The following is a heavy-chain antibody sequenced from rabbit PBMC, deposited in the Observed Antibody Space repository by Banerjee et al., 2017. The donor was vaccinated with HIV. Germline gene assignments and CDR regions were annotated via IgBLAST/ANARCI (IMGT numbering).Heavy chain of an antibody. CDR1: GLDFSSRYW. CDR2: IGAGSSGSP. V-gene: IGHV1S45*01. D-gene: IGHD4-1*01. CDR3: ARDLAGVTGWNFNL. Sequence: QEQLEESGGDLVQPEGSLTLTCKASGLDFSSRYWICWVRQAPGKGLEWIACIGAGSSGSPYSARWAKGRFTISKTSSAPVTLQMTSLTAADTATYFCARDLAGVTGWNFNLWGPGTLVTVS. J-gene: IGHJ4*01.